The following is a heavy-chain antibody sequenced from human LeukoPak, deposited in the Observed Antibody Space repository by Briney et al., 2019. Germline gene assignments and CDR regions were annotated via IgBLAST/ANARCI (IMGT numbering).Heavy chain of an antibody. D-gene: IGHD3-3*01. CDR3: ARVSGWSGYFHNDY. CDR2: ISAYNGNT. J-gene: IGHJ4*02. CDR1: GYTFTIFD. V-gene: IGHV1-18*01. Sequence: GASVKVSCKASGYTFTIFDISWVRQAPGQGLEWMGWISAYNGNTNYAQKLQGRVTMTTDTSTSTAYMELRSLRSDDTAVYYCARVSGWSGYFHNDYWGQGTLVTVSS.